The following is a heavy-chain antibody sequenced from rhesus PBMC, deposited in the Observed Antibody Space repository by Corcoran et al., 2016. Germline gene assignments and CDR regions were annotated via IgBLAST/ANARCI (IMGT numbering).Heavy chain of an antibody. CDR2: NRNKANIGTA. V-gene: IGHV3-116*02. J-gene: IGHJ4*01. D-gene: IGHD6-43*01. CDR3: AREGSSSFSLDY. CDR1: GFTFSDYY. Sequence: EVRLVESGGGLVQPGGSLRLSCAASGFTFSDYYMSWVRQAPGKGPEGVGFNRNKANIGTAEYAASVKGRFTISRDDSKSIASLQMNSLKTEDTAVYYCAREGSSSFSLDYWGQGVLVTVSS.